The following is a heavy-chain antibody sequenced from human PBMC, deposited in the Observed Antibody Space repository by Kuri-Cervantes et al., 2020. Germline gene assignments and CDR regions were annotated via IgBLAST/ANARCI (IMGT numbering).Heavy chain of an antibody. CDR3: ARESLAGSTPFDY. Sequence: SETLSLTCAVSGGSISTSNWWSWVRQPPGKGLEWIGEIYHSGSTNYNPSLKSRVTISVDKSKNQFSLKLSSVTAADTAVYYCARESLAGSTPFDYWGQGTLVTVSS. D-gene: IGHD3-3*02. J-gene: IGHJ4*02. V-gene: IGHV4-4*02. CDR1: GGSISTSNW. CDR2: IYHSGST.